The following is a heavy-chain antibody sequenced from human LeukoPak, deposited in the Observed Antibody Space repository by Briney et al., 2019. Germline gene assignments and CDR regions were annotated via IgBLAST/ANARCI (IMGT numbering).Heavy chain of an antibody. CDR2: IRNKAKSYTT. Sequence: PGGSLRLSCAASGFTFSDHYMDWVRQAPGKGLEWVGRIRNKAKSYTTEYAASVKGRFTISRDDSKNSLYLQMNSLKTEDAAVYYCARVVAAVGSDYFDCWGQGTQGTVS. V-gene: IGHV3-72*01. CDR1: GFTFSDHY. J-gene: IGHJ4*02. CDR3: ARVVAAVGSDYFDC. D-gene: IGHD6-13*01.